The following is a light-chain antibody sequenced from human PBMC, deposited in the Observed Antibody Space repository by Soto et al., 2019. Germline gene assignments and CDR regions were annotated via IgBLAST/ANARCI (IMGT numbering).Light chain of an antibody. CDR2: EAS. Sequence: EIVLTQSPTTLSLSPGERATLSCRASQNINRYLAWYQQKPGQAPRLLIYEASNRATGIPARFSGSGSGTDFTITIGSLEPEDFAVYYCQQRNNWPWTFGQGTRVEIK. CDR3: QQRNNWPWT. CDR1: QNINRY. V-gene: IGKV3-11*01. J-gene: IGKJ1*01.